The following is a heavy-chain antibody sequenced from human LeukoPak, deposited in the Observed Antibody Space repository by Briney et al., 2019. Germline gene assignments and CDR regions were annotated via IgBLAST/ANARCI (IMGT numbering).Heavy chain of an antibody. Sequence: KNGESLKISCKTSGYVFTSYWIGWVRHMPGRGLEWMGIIYPGTSDTRYGPSFQGHVTISADKSISTAYLQWSSLEASDTAMYYCARTRGSPRLSYYYYYMDVWGKGTTVTISS. CDR1: GYVFTSYW. V-gene: IGHV5-51*01. D-gene: IGHD6-25*01. CDR3: ARTRGSPRLSYYYYYMDV. J-gene: IGHJ6*03. CDR2: IYPGTSDT.